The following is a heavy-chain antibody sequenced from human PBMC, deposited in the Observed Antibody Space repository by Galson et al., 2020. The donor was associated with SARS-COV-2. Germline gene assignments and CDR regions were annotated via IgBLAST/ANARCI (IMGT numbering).Heavy chain of an antibody. CDR3: TATRAC. CDR1: GFNFSSYG. J-gene: IGHJ4*02. V-gene: IGHV3-74*01. Sequence: GGSLRLSCAASGFNFSSYGMHWVRQAPGKGLVWVSRINSNGSSTSYADSVKGRFTISRDNAKNTLYRQMNSLRAEDTALYYCTATRACWGQGTLVTVSS. D-gene: IGHD1-26*01. CDR2: INSNGSST.